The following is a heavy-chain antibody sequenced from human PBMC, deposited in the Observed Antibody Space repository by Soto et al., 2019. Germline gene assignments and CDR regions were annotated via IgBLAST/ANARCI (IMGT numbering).Heavy chain of an antibody. D-gene: IGHD6-13*01. CDR3: AKGPHARLSSSFGEFIDY. V-gene: IGHV3-30*18. Sequence: GGSLRLSCAASGFTFSSYGMHWVRQAPGKGLEWVAVISYDGSNKYYADSVKGRFTISRDNSKNTLYLQMNSLRAEDTAVYYCAKGPHARLSSSFGEFIDYWGQGTLVTVSS. CDR2: ISYDGSNK. J-gene: IGHJ4*02. CDR1: GFTFSSYG.